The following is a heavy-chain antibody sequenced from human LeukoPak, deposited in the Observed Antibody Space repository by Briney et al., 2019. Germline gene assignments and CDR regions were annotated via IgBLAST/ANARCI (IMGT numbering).Heavy chain of an antibody. CDR1: GGSISSSSYY. Sequence: SETLPLTCTVSGGSISSSSYYWGWIRQPPGKGLEWIGSIYYSGSTNYNPSLKSRVTISVDTSKNQFSLKLSSVTAADTAVYYCARGGGKAPVDYWGQGTLVTVSS. CDR3: ARGGGKAPVDY. J-gene: IGHJ4*02. V-gene: IGHV4-39*07. CDR2: IYYSGST. D-gene: IGHD2-15*01.